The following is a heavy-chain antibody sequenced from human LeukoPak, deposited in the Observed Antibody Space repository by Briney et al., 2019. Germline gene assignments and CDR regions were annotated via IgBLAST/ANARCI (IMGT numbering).Heavy chain of an antibody. CDR1: GFTFSSYG. J-gene: IGHJ3*02. V-gene: IGHV3-30*18. CDR2: ISYDGSNK. D-gene: IGHD3-9*01. Sequence: GGSLRLSCAASGFTFSSYGMHWVRQAPGKGLEWVAVISYDGSNKYYADSVKGRFTISRDNSKNTLYLQMNSLRAEDTAVYYCAKEVNSLRYFDWYAFDIWGQGTMVTVSS. CDR3: AKEVNSLRYFDWYAFDI.